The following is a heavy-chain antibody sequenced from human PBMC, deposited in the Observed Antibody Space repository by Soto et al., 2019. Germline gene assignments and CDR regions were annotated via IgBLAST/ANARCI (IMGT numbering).Heavy chain of an antibody. D-gene: IGHD1-26*01. V-gene: IGHV3-74*01. J-gene: IGHJ6*02. CDR3: ARGGSGSYGDYYGMDV. CDR1: GFTVSSYW. CDR2: ISSDGSRT. Sequence: GESLKISCAASGFTVSSYWMHCVRQAPGKGLVWVSRISSDGSRTDYADPVKGRFTISRDNAKNTLDMQMNSLRAEDAAVYYCARGGSGSYGDYYGMDVWGQGTTVTVSS.